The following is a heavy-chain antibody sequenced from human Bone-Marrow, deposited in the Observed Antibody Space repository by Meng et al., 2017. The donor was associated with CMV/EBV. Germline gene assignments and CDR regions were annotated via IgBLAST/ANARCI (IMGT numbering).Heavy chain of an antibody. CDR3: AKAKLEPYYFDY. V-gene: IGHV3-30*04. CDR2: ISYDGSNK. CDR1: GFTFSSYA. J-gene: IGHJ4*02. D-gene: IGHD1-1*01. Sequence: GESLKISCAASGFTFSSYAMHWVRQAPGKGLEWVAVISYDGSNKYYADSVKGRFTISRDNSKNTLYLQMNSLRAEDTAVYYCAKAKLEPYYFDYWGQGTLVTVSS.